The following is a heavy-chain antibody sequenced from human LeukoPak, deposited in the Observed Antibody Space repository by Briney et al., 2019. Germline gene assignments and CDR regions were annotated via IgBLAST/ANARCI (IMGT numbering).Heavy chain of an antibody. V-gene: IGHV3-30*02. D-gene: IGHD5-18*01. CDR3: AKPYSYGST. Sequence: PGGSLRLSCAASGFTFSSYGMHWVRQAPGKGLEWVAFIRYDGSNKYYADSVKGRFTISRDNSKNTLYLQVNSLRAEDTAVYYCAKPYSYGSTWGQGTLVTVSS. CDR2: IRYDGSNK. J-gene: IGHJ5*02. CDR1: GFTFSSYG.